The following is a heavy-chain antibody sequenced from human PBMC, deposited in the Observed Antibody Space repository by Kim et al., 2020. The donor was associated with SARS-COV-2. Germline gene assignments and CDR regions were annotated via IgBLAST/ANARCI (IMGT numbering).Heavy chain of an antibody. Sequence: SETLSLTCAVSGGSISSSNWWSWVRQPPGKGLEWIGEIYHSGSTNYNPSLKSRVTISVDKSKNQFSLKLSSVTAADTAVYYCGGGYAPNDLVPANTFDYWGQGTLVTVSS. V-gene: IGHV4-4*02. CDR1: GGSISSSNW. CDR3: GGGYAPNDLVPANTFDY. CDR2: IYHSGST. J-gene: IGHJ4*02. D-gene: IGHD5-12*01.